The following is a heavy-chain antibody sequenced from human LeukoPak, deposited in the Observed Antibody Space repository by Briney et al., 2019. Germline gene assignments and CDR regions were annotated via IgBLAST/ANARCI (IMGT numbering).Heavy chain of an antibody. Sequence: GGSLRLSCAASGCTFSNAWMNWVRKAPGKGLQWVGRIHSKTHGGATEYDTPVKGRFIISRDDSKNMLYLQMNSLKTEDTAVYYCTTGDARGGSRSANFDCWGQGTLVTVSS. CDR2: IHSKTHGGAT. D-gene: IGHD3-10*01. V-gene: IGHV3-15*07. CDR1: GCTFSNAW. CDR3: TTGDARGGSRSANFDC. J-gene: IGHJ4*02.